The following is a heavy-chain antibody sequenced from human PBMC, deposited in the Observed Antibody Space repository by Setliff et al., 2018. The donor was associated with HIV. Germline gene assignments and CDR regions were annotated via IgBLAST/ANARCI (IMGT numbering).Heavy chain of an antibody. J-gene: IGHJ3*02. CDR3: ARAMVPDSSGYYRPPAFDI. Sequence: SETLSLTCAVYGGSFSDNYWSWIRQSPGKGLEWIGEINHSGRTKYNPSLKSRVTISVDTSKNQFSLKLSSVTAADTAVYYCARAMVPDSSGYYRPPAFDIWGQGTMVTVSS. CDR1: GGSFSDNY. V-gene: IGHV4-34*01. CDR2: INHSGRT. D-gene: IGHD3-22*01.